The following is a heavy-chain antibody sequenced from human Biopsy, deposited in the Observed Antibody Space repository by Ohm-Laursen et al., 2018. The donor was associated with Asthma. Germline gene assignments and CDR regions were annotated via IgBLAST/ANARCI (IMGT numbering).Heavy chain of an antibody. D-gene: IGHD3-22*01. J-gene: IGHJ4*02. CDR2: IYSGGTS. V-gene: IGHV3-53*01. CDR3: ARGDSSNWSHYYFDY. CDR1: GCAVSRDH. Sequence: SLRLSCSASGCAVSRDHMFWVRQAPGKGLEWVSVIYSGGTSYTADSVRGRFTTSRDYSKNTLYLQMHSLRAEDTAAYYCARGDSSNWSHYYFDYWGQGTLVTVSS.